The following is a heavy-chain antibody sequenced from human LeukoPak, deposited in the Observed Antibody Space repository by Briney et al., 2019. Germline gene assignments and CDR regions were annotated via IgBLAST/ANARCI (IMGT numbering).Heavy chain of an antibody. J-gene: IGHJ4*02. D-gene: IGHD3-16*02. Sequence: SETLSLTCAVYGGSFSGYYWSWIRQPPGKGQEWIGEINHSGSTNYNPSLKSRVTISVDTSKNQFSLKLSSVTAADTAVYYCARLIKQITFGGVIAFTLDYWGQGTLVTVSS. CDR3: ARLIKQITFGGVIAFTLDY. CDR1: GGSFSGYY. CDR2: INHSGST. V-gene: IGHV4-34*01.